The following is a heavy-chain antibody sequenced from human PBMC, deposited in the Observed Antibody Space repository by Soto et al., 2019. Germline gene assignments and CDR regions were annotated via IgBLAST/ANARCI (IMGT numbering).Heavy chain of an antibody. V-gene: IGHV3-23*01. CDR1: GFTFSSYA. Sequence: GGSLRLSCAAPGFTFSSYAMSWVRQAPGKGLEWVSAISGSGGSTYYADSVKGRFTISRDNSKNTLYLQMNSLRAEDTAVYYCAKVDIILMVYAIPPYYFDYWGQGT. J-gene: IGHJ4*02. D-gene: IGHD2-8*01. CDR3: AKVDIILMVYAIPPYYFDY. CDR2: ISGSGGST.